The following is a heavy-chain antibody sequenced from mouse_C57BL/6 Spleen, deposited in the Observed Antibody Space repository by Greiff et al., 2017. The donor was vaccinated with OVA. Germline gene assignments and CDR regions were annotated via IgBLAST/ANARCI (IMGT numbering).Heavy chain of an antibody. V-gene: IGHV5-9*01. CDR2: ISGGGGNT. CDR3: ARAAYYSNLSFDY. Sequence: EVQLVESGGGLVKPGGSLKLSCAASGFTFSSYTMSWVRQTPEKRLEWVATISGGGGNTYYPDSVKGRFTISRDNAKNTLYLQMSSLRSEDTALYYCARAAYYSNLSFDYWGQGTTLTVSS. CDR1: GFTFSSYT. D-gene: IGHD2-5*01. J-gene: IGHJ2*01.